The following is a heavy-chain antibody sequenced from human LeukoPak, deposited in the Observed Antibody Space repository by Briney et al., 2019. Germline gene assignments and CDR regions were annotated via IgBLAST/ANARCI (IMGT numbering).Heavy chain of an antibody. J-gene: IGHJ4*02. CDR2: ISSSSSYI. CDR3: AKVLTGGPYYFDY. V-gene: IGHV3-21*05. CDR1: GFTFSSYE. Sequence: PGGSLRLSCAASGFTFSSYEMNWVRQAPGKGLEWVSYISSSSSYIYYADSVKGRFTISRDNSKNTLYLQMNSLRAEDTAVFYCAKVLTGGPYYFDYWGQGTLVTVSS. D-gene: IGHD2-15*01.